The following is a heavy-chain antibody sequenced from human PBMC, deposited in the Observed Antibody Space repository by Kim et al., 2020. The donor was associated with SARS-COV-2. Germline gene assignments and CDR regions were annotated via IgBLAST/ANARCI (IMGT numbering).Heavy chain of an antibody. D-gene: IGHD3-10*01. CDR1: GGSISSGGYY. CDR3: ARGRLWFGDLDY. Sequence: SETLSLTCTVSGGSISSGGYYWSWIRQHPGKGLEWIGYIYYSGSTYYNPSLKSRVTISVDTSKNQFSLKLSSVTAADTAVYYCARGRLWFGDLDYWGQGTLVTVSS. J-gene: IGHJ4*02. V-gene: IGHV4-31*03. CDR2: IYYSGST.